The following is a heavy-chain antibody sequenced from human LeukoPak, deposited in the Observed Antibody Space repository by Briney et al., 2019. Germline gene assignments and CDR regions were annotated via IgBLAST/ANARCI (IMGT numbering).Heavy chain of an antibody. CDR3: ASSWYPFNWFDP. Sequence: PSETLSLTCTVSGGSISSYYWSWIRQPAGKGLEWIGRIYTSGSTNYNPSLKSRVTMSVDTSKNQFSLKLSSVTAADTAVYYYASSWYPFNWFDPWGQGTLVTVSS. D-gene: IGHD6-13*01. CDR2: IYTSGST. J-gene: IGHJ5*02. V-gene: IGHV4-4*07. CDR1: GGSISSYY.